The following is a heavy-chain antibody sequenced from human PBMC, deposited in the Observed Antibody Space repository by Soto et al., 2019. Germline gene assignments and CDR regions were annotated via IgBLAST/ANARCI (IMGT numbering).Heavy chain of an antibody. CDR1: GFTFSSYA. D-gene: IGHD6-19*01. CDR3: AKERGISGWYYYCCMDV. J-gene: IGHJ6*02. Sequence: EVQLLESGGGLVQPGGSLRLSCAASGFTFSSYAMSWVRQAPGKGLEWVSSIVGSGGNIHYADSVKGRFTISRDNSKNALYLRMNSLRAEDTAVYYCAKERGISGWYYYCCMDVWGQGTTVTVSS. CDR2: IVGSGGNI. V-gene: IGHV3-23*01.